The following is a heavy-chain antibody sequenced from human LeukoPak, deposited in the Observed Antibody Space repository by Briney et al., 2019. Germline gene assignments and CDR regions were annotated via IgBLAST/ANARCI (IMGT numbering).Heavy chain of an antibody. Sequence: SETLSLTCTVSGGSISGSSNYWGWIRQPPGKGLEWIGSIHYSGNTYYNPSLKSRVTMSVDTSKNQFSLKLTSVTAADTAVYYCARPTFASYSSGYHYWGQGTLVTVSS. CDR2: IHYSGNT. D-gene: IGHD3-22*01. V-gene: IGHV4-39*01. CDR3: ARPTFASYSSGYHY. CDR1: GGSISGSSNY. J-gene: IGHJ4*02.